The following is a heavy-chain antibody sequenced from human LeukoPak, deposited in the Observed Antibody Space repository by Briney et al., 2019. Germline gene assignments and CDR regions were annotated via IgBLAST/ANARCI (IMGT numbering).Heavy chain of an antibody. V-gene: IGHV1-2*06. D-gene: IGHD6-13*01. CDR3: ARPRRGSSWYDY. J-gene: IGHJ4*02. CDR2: INPNSGGT. CDR1: AYTFTGYY. Sequence: ASVKVSCKASAYTFTGYYMHWGRQAPGQGLEWMGRINPNSGGTNYAQKFQGRVTMTRDTTISTAYMELSRLRSDDTAVYYCARPRRGSSWYDYWGQGTLVTVS.